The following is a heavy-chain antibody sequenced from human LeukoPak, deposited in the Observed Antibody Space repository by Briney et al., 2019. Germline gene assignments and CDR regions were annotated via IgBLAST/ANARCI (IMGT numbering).Heavy chain of an antibody. CDR1: GFTFSNSW. J-gene: IGHJ4*02. Sequence: GGSLRLSCAASGFTFSNSWMHWVRHAPGKGLVWVSHINSAGSSTTYADSVKGRFTISSDDATHTLYLQLNSLRAEDTAVYYCAKGRGGFYFDLWGQGTLVTVSS. CDR2: INSAGSST. D-gene: IGHD2-15*01. CDR3: AKGRGGFYFDL. V-gene: IGHV3-74*01.